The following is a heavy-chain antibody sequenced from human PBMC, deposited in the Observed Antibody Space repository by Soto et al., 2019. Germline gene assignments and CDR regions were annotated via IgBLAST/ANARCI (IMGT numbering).Heavy chain of an antibody. D-gene: IGHD3-22*01. Sequence: EVQLVESGGDLIQPGGSLRLSCAASGFTVSSNDMSWVRQAPGKGLEWVSLIYSSGSTHYADSVKGRFTISRDNTKNTVHLQMNTLRSEDTAVYYCARRPFNSNGAYWGQGTLVTVSS. CDR1: GFTVSSND. V-gene: IGHV3-53*01. CDR2: IYSSGST. CDR3: ARRPFNSNGAY. J-gene: IGHJ4*02.